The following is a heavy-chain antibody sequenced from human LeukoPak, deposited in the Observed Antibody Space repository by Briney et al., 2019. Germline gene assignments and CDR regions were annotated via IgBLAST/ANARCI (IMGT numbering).Heavy chain of an antibody. Sequence: GGSLRLSCAASGFTFSSYAMSWVRQAPGKGLEWVSAISGSGGSTYYADSVKGRFTISRDNSKNTLYLQMNSLRTEDTAVYYCARRAGAYSHPYDYWGQGTLVTVSS. CDR2: ISGSGGST. CDR3: ARRAGAYSHPYDY. D-gene: IGHD4/OR15-4a*01. J-gene: IGHJ4*02. CDR1: GFTFSSYA. V-gene: IGHV3-23*01.